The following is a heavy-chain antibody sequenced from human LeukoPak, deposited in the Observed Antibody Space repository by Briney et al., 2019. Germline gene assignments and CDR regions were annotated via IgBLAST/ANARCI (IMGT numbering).Heavy chain of an antibody. CDR1: GFRFSDYY. V-gene: IGHV3-23*01. J-gene: IGHJ4*02. Sequence: GGSLRLSCVGPGFRFSDYYMSWVRQAPGQGLEWVSAISGSGGSTYYADSVKGRFTISRDNSKNTLYLQMNSLRAEDTAVYYCGLDGGDYVDYWGQGTLVTVSS. CDR2: ISGSGGST. CDR3: GLDGGDYVDY. D-gene: IGHD3-16*01.